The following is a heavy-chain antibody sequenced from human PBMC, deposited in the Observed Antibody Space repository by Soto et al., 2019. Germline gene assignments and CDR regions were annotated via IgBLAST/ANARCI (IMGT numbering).Heavy chain of an antibody. D-gene: IGHD2-21*01. J-gene: IGHJ6*02. Sequence: QVQLVESGGGVVQPGRSLRLSCAASGFTFSNYGMHWVRQAPGKGLEWVAVISYDGSNKYYADSVKGRFTITRDNSKNTLYLQMNNLSAEDTAVYYCAKDLSIVVVIAGGMDVWGQVTKVSVSS. CDR3: AKDLSIVVVIAGGMDV. CDR1: GFTFSNYG. CDR2: ISYDGSNK. V-gene: IGHV3-30*18.